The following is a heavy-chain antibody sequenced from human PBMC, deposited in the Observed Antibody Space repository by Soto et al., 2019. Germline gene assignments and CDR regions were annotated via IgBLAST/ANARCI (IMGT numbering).Heavy chain of an antibody. J-gene: IGHJ4*02. D-gene: IGHD3-10*01. CDR1: GFTFSSYW. Sequence: GGSLRLSCAASGFTFSSYWMHWVRQAPGKGLVWVSRINSGGSSTSYADSVKGRFTISRDNAKNTLYLQMNSLRAEDTAVYYCARDPITMVRGVTVDYWGQGTLVTVSS. CDR2: INSGGSST. V-gene: IGHV3-74*01. CDR3: ARDPITMVRGVTVDY.